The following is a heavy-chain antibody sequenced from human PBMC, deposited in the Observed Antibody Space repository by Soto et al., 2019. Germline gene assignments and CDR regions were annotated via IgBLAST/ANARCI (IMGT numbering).Heavy chain of an antibody. V-gene: IGHV3-21*01. D-gene: IGHD6-25*01. J-gene: IGHJ4*02. Sequence: GGSLRLSCAASGFTFSSYSMNWVRQAPGKGLEWVSSISSSSSYIYYADSVKGRFTISRDNAKNSLYLQMNSLRAEDTAVYYCARRGSGYNNFDYWGQGTLVTVSS. CDR3: ARRGSGYNNFDY. CDR1: GFTFSSYS. CDR2: ISSSSSYI.